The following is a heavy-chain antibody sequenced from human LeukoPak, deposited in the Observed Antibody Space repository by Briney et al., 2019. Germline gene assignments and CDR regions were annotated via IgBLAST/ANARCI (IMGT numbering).Heavy chain of an antibody. CDR2: ISAYNGNT. CDR1: GYTFTSYS. J-gene: IGHJ4*02. Sequence: ASVKVSCKASGYTFTSYSISWVRQAPGQGLEWMGWISAYNGNTNYAQKLQGRVTMTTDTSTSTAYMELRSLRSDDTAVYYCARDRGWGNYYDSSGYYLSGPSYWGQGTLVTVSS. CDR3: ARDRGWGNYYDSSGYYLSGPSY. D-gene: IGHD3-22*01. V-gene: IGHV1-18*01.